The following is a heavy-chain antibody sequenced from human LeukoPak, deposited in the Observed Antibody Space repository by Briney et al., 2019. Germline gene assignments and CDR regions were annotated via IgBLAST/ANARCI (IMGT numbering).Heavy chain of an antibody. CDR1: GFTFSTYW. D-gene: IGHD3-10*01. CDR2: INSDESNT. Sequence: GGSLRLSCAASGFTFSTYWMHWVRQAPGKGLVWVSHINSDESNTNYADSVKGRFTISRDNAKNSLYLQMNSLRAEDTAVYYCARVRGIIYYFDYWGQGTLVTVSS. CDR3: ARVRGIIYYFDY. V-gene: IGHV3-74*01. J-gene: IGHJ4*02.